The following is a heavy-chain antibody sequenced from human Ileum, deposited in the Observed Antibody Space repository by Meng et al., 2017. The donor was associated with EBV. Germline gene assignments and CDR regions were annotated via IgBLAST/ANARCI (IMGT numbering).Heavy chain of an antibody. CDR1: GHTFTNYS. CDR2: VTTNPGNP. Sequence: VHMYQTETDSKWSEPWVRFSCKASGHTFTNYSLNWVLQAPVQGLEWMGCVTTNPGNPTYAPGFTGRFVFSLDTSVSTAYLQISSLKAEDTAVYYCARSWGGGSSKEWGQGTLVTVSS. CDR3: ARSWGGGSSKE. D-gene: IGHD2-15*01. V-gene: IGHV7-4-1*02. J-gene: IGHJ4*02.